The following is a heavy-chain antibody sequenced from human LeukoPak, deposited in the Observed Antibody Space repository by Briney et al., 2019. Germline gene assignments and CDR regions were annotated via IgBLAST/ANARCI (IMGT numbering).Heavy chain of an antibody. Sequence: PGGSLRLSCAASGFIFRNYGMNWVRPAPGKGLEWLSGISPRGGGTYYADSVKGRFTISRDDSKNTLSLQMNSLRVEDTAVYYCGRDLAWGAFDYWGQGTLVTVSS. V-gene: IGHV3-23*01. CDR1: GFIFRNYG. J-gene: IGHJ4*02. CDR2: ISPRGGGT. CDR3: GRDLAWGAFDY. D-gene: IGHD7-27*01.